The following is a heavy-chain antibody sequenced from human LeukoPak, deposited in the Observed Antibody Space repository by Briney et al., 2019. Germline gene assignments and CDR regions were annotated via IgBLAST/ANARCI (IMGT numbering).Heavy chain of an antibody. Sequence: PGGSLRLSCAASGFAFSNFAMSWVRQAPGKGLEWVSGISDSGASTYYPDSVKGRFTISRDNSKNTLYLQMNSLRAEDTAVYYCAKDEFDSSSWPWENYYYGMDVWGQGTTVTVSS. CDR1: GFAFSNFA. D-gene: IGHD6-13*01. CDR3: AKDEFDSSSWPWENYYYGMDV. V-gene: IGHV3-23*01. CDR2: ISDSGAST. J-gene: IGHJ6*02.